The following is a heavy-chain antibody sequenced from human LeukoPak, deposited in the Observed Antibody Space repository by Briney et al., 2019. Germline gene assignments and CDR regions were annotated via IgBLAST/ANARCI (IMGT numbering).Heavy chain of an antibody. V-gene: IGHV4-59*08. CDR2: IHYSGSI. J-gene: IGHJ4*02. D-gene: IGHD1-26*01. CDR1: GGSISSYY. CDR3: ARRATSGPPYYLDY. Sequence: SETLSLTCTVSGGSISSYYWSWIRQPPGKGLEWIGYIHYSGSINHDPSLKSRVTMSVDTSKNHFSLRLSSVTAADTAVYYCARRATSGPPYYLDYWGQGILVTVSS.